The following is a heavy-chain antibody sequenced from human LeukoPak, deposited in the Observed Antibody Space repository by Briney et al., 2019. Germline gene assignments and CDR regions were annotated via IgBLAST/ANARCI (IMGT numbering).Heavy chain of an antibody. CDR3: AALGGTYSY. J-gene: IGHJ4*02. D-gene: IGHD1-26*01. Sequence: SETLSLTCTVSGGSISGYYWSWIRRPPGKGLEWIGYLYYSGSTNYNPSLKSRVTISVDTSKNQFYLKLSSVTAADTAVYYCAALGGTYSYWGQGTLVTVSS. CDR2: LYYSGST. CDR1: GGSISGYY. V-gene: IGHV4-59*03.